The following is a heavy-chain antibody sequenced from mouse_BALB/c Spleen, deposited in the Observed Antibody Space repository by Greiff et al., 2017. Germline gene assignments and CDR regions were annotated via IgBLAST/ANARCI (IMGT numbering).Heavy chain of an antibody. V-gene: IGHV5-4*02. CDR1: GFTFSDYY. D-gene: IGHD2-1*01. J-gene: IGHJ3*01. CDR2: ISDGGSYT. Sequence: EVKLQESGGGLVQPGGSRKLSCAASGFTFSDYYMYWVRQTPEKRLEWVATISDGGSYTYYPDSVKGRFTISRDNAKNNLYLQMSSLKSEDTAMYYCARDGGNYAYWGQGTLVTVSA. CDR3: ARDGGNYAY.